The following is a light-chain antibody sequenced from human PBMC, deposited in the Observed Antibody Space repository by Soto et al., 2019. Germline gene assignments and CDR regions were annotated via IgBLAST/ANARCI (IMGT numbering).Light chain of an antibody. Sequence: EIVLTQSPATLSLSPGERATLSCRASQSVSSYLAWYQQKPGQAPRLLIYDASNRATGIPARFSGSGSGTDFTLTISSLVPEDFAVYYCQQRSNWPRRFTFVPGTKVDIK. J-gene: IGKJ3*01. CDR2: DAS. CDR1: QSVSSY. CDR3: QQRSNWPRRFT. V-gene: IGKV3-11*01.